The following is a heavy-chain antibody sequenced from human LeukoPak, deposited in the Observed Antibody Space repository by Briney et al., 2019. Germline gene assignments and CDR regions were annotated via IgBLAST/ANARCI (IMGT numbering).Heavy chain of an antibody. D-gene: IGHD5-24*01. CDR2: INHSGST. J-gene: IGHJ4*02. CDR1: GGSFSGYY. Sequence: SETLSLTCAVYGGSFSGYYWSWIRQPPGKGLEWIGEINHSGSTNYNPSLKSRVTISVDTSKNQFSLKLSSVTAADTAVYYCARDVEMATIPWVQLWGGQGTLVTVSS. V-gene: IGHV4-34*01. CDR3: ARDVEMATIPWVQLW.